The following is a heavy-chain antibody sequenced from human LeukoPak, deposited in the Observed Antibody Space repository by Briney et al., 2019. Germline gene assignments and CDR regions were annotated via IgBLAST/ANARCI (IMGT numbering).Heavy chain of an antibody. V-gene: IGHV4-4*07. CDR2: MYTSGNT. Sequence: SETLSLTCTVSGGSISTYYWSWIRQPTGKGLEWSGRMYTSGNTNYNPSLKSRVTMSVDTSKKQFSLRLSSVTAADTAVYYCAREPVTGTSNFFDSWGQGTLVTVSS. J-gene: IGHJ4*02. CDR3: AREPVTGTSNFFDS. D-gene: IGHD6-19*01. CDR1: GGSISTYY.